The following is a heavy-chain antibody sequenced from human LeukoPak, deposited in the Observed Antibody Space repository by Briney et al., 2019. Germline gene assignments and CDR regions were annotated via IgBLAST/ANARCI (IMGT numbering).Heavy chain of an antibody. V-gene: IGHV3-30*02. D-gene: IGHD6-13*01. CDR3: AKDAQQALGY. CDR1: GFTFSSYG. CDR2: IRYDRSEE. J-gene: IGHJ4*02. Sequence: GGSLRLSCAASGFTFSSYGMHWVRQAPGKGPEWVAFIRYDRSEEYYADSVKGRFTISRDNSKNMLYLQLQSLRAEDTAVYHCAKDAQQALGYWGQGTLVTVSS.